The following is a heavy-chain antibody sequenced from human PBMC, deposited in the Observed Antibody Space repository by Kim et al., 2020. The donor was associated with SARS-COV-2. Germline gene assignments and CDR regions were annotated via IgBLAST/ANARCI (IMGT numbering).Heavy chain of an antibody. J-gene: IGHJ4*02. CDR3: MKGGWGWIWDH. CDR2: TDGSDGTT. V-gene: IGHV3-23*01. CDR1: GFTFTGYA. D-gene: IGHD2-2*03. Sequence: GGSLRLSCTTSGFTFTGYAMSWVRQAPGKGLEWVSSTDGSDGTTYYVDSVKGRFTISRDNSKSTLYLQMSTLRADDTAVYYCMKGGWGWIWDHWGQGTLVTVSS.